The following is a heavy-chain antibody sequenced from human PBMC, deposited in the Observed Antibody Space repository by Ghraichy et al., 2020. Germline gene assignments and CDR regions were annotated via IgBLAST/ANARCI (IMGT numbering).Heavy chain of an antibody. J-gene: IGHJ4*02. CDR3: ARVGPGGSEYGSGSYGY. Sequence: GGSLRLSCAASGFTFSSYSMNWVRQAPGKGPEWVSSITPSGNYIYYADSVKGRFTISRDNAKNILYLEMNSLRAEDTAVYYCARVGPGGSEYGSGSYGYWGQGTLVTVSS. CDR1: GFTFSSYS. CDR2: ITPSGNYI. V-gene: IGHV3-21*06. D-gene: IGHD3-10*01.